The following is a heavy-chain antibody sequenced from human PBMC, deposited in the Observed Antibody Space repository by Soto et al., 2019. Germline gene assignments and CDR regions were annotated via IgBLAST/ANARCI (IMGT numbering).Heavy chain of an antibody. Sequence: XGSLRLSCAAAGVTFSSYWMHWVRQAPGKGLVWVSRINSDGSSTSYADSVKGRFTISRDNAKNTLYLQMNSLRAEDTAVYYCARVRAAAGDYWGQGSLVTVSS. CDR3: ARVRAAAGDY. D-gene: IGHD6-13*01. J-gene: IGHJ4*02. V-gene: IGHV3-74*01. CDR2: INSDGSST. CDR1: GVTFSSYW.